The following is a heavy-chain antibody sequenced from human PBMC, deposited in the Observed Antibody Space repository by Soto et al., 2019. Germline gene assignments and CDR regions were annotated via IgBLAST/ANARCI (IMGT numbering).Heavy chain of an antibody. CDR1: GGTFSIYA. Sequence: ASVKVSCKDSGGTFSIYAISCVRQAPGQGLEWMGGIIPIFGTANYAQKFQGRVTITADKSTSTAYMELSSLRSEDTAVYYCARAELADGMDVWGQGTTVTVSS. CDR2: IIPIFGTA. CDR3: ARAELADGMDV. J-gene: IGHJ6*02. D-gene: IGHD1-26*01. V-gene: IGHV1-69*06.